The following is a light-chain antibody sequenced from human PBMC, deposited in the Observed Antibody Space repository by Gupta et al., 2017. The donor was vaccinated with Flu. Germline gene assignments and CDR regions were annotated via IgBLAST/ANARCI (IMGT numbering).Light chain of an antibody. V-gene: IGKV3-20*01. J-gene: IGKJ4*01. CDR2: DGS. CDR3: QQYAALPT. CDR1: QYVTNNY. Sequence: DIVLTQSPATLSLSPGERATLSCRASQYVTNNYLAWYQQKPGQAPRLLIYDGSTGATDIPHRFRGSGSGTDFTLIINGLEPEDFAVYYCQQYAALPTFGGGTKVEI.